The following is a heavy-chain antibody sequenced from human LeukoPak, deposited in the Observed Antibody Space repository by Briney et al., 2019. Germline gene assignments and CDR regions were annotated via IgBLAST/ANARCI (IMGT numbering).Heavy chain of an antibody. V-gene: IGHV3-7*03. J-gene: IGHJ4*02. Sequence: GGSLRLSCAASGFTFSDYWMSWGRQAPGKGLEWVANIKQDGSEKYYVDSVKGRFTISRDNAKNSLYLQMNSLRAEDTAVYYCAQGDCSSGSCYFDYWGQGSQVTVSS. CDR3: AQGDCSSGSCYFDY. CDR2: IKQDGSEK. D-gene: IGHD2-15*01. CDR1: GFTFSDYW.